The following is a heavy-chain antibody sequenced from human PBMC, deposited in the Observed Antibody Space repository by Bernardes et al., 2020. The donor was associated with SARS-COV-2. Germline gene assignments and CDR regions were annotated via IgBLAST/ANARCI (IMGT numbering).Heavy chain of an antibody. D-gene: IGHD3-10*01. CDR3: YYYGSGSYLGLTAGDDY. CDR2: ISGSGGST. J-gene: IGHJ4*02. CDR1: GFTFSSYA. V-gene: IGHV3-23*01. Sequence: GGSLRLSCAASGFTFSSYAMSWVRQAPGKGLEWVSAISGSGGSTYYADSVKGRFTISRDNSKNTLYLQMNSLRAEDTAVYYPYYYGSGSYLGLTAGDDYWGQGTLVTVSS.